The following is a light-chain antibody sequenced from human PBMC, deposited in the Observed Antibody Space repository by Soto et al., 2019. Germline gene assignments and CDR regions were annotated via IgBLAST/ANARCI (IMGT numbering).Light chain of an antibody. CDR1: QSVSSSY. CDR3: YYYGSSRHT. CDR2: DAS. Sequence: EIVLTQSPGTLSLSPGERATLSCRASQSVSSSYLAWYQQKPGQAPRLLIYDASSRATGIPDRFSARGSGTEFTLTISRLKPEDFAVYYCYYYGSSRHTFGQGTKVEFK. J-gene: IGKJ1*01. V-gene: IGKV3-20*01.